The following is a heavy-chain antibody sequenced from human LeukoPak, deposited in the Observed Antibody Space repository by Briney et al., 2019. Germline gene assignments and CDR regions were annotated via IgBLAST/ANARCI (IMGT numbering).Heavy chain of an antibody. CDR1: GDSVSSGSYY. J-gene: IGHJ4*02. Sequence: SETLSLTCTVSGDSVSSGSYYWSWIRQPPGKGLEWIGYIYYSGSTNYNPSLKSRVTISVDTSTNQFSLKLSSVTAADTAVYYCARAATYYYDSSGYYIYYFDYWGQGTLVTVSS. D-gene: IGHD3-22*01. CDR2: IYYSGST. CDR3: ARAATYYYDSSGYYIYYFDY. V-gene: IGHV4-61*01.